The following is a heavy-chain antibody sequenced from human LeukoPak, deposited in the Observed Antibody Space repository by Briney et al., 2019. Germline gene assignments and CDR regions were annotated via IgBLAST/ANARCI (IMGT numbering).Heavy chain of an antibody. CDR3: ARGSAQDY. CDR2: INHSGST. V-gene: IGHV4-34*01. Sequence: SETLSLTCAVYGGSFSGYYWSWIRQPPGKGLEWIGEINHSGSTNYKPSLMSRVTISVDTSKNQFSLKLSSVTAADTAVYYCARGSAQDYWGPGTLVTVSS. J-gene: IGHJ4*02. CDR1: GGSFSGYY.